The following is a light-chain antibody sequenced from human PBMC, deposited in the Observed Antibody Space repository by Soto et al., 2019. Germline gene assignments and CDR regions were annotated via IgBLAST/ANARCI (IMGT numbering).Light chain of an antibody. J-gene: IGLJ2*01. V-gene: IGLV2-14*01. CDR2: EVS. CDR1: SSDVGDYNY. Sequence: QSVLTQPASVSGSPGQSITISCTGTSSDVGDYNYVSWYQQYPGKAPKLMIYEVSNRPSGVSNRFSGSKSGNTASLTISGLQAEDEADYYCSSYTSSSNVVFGGGTKLTVL. CDR3: SSYTSSSNVV.